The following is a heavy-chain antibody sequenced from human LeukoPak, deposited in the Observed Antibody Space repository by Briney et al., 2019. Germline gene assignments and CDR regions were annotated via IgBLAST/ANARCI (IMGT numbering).Heavy chain of an antibody. V-gene: IGHV1-46*01. CDR2: INPSSGST. CDR3: AREFSGSGSYYPDFDY. Sequence: ASVKVSCKASGYTFTSYYMHWVRQAPGQGLEWMGIINPSSGSTSYAQKFQGRVTMTRGMSTSTVYMELSSLRSEDTAVYYCAREFSGSGSYYPDFDYWGQGTLVTVSS. D-gene: IGHD3-10*01. J-gene: IGHJ4*02. CDR1: GYTFTSYY.